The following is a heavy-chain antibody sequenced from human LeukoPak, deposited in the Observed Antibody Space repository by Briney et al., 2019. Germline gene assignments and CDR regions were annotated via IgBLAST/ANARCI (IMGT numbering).Heavy chain of an antibody. CDR1: GFTFGDYA. CDR2: ISSSSSYI. J-gene: IGHJ6*02. V-gene: IGHV3-21*01. Sequence: PGRSLRLSCTASGFTFGDYAMSWVRQAPGKGLEWVSSISSSSSYIYYADSVKGRFTISRDNAKNSLYLQMNSLRAEDTAVYYCAREAGYDFWSGAGMDVWGQGTTVTVSS. CDR3: AREAGYDFWSGAGMDV. D-gene: IGHD3-3*01.